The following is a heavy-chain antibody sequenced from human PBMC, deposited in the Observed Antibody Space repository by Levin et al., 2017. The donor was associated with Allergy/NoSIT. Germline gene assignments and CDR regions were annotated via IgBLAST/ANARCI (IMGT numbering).Heavy chain of an antibody. V-gene: IGHV3-30-3*01. D-gene: IGHD3-10*01. CDR2: ISYDGSNK. J-gene: IGHJ5*02. Sequence: LSLTCAASGFTFSSYAMHWVRQAPGKGLEWVAVISYDGSNKYYADSVKGRFTISRDNSKNTLYLQMNSLRAEDTAVYYCARDAWFGDGPWGQGTLVTVSS. CDR3: ARDAWFGDGP. CDR1: GFTFSSYA.